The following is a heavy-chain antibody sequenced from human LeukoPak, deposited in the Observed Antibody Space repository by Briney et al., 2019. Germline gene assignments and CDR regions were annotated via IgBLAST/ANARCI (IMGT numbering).Heavy chain of an antibody. J-gene: IGHJ6*02. V-gene: IGHV3-48*02. D-gene: IGHD5-18*01. CDR3: ARSSLLHSNAMDV. CDR2: ISSSSSV. CDR1: GFTFSSYW. Sequence: GGSLRLSCAASGFTFSSYWMHWVRQAPGKGLEWISYISSSSSVYYADSVKGRFTISRDNAKNSLYLQMSSLRDDDTAVYYCARSSLLHSNAMDVWGQGTTVTVSS.